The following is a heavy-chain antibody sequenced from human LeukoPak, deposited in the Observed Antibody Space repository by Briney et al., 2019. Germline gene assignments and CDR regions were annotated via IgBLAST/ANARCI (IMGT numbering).Heavy chain of an antibody. V-gene: IGHV3-30*04. CDR2: ISYDGSNK. D-gene: IGHD5-18*01. J-gene: IGHJ4*02. CDR3: ARDTSDTAMVFDY. Sequence: GGSLRLSCAASGFTFSSYAMHWVRQAPGKGLEWVAVISYDGSNKYYTDSVKGRFTISRDNSKNTLYLQMNSLRAEDTAVYYCARDTSDTAMVFDYWGQGTLVTVSS. CDR1: GFTFSSYA.